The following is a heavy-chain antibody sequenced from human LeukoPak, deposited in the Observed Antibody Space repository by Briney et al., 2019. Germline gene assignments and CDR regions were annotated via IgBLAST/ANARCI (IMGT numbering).Heavy chain of an antibody. CDR2: ISYDGSNK. CDR1: GFIFSSYA. CDR3: ARPYSSSSEDY. Sequence: GGSLRLSCAASGFIFSSYAMHWVRQGPGKGLEWVAVISYDGSNKYYADSVKGRFTISRDNSKNTLYLQMNSLRAEDTAVYYCARPYSSSSEDYWGQGTLVTVSS. J-gene: IGHJ4*02. D-gene: IGHD6-6*01. V-gene: IGHV3-30-3*01.